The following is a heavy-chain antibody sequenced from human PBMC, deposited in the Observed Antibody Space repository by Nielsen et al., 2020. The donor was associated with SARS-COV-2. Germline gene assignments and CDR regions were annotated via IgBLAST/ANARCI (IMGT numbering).Heavy chain of an antibody. D-gene: IGHD6-19*01. V-gene: IGHV3-48*02. CDR1: GFTFSSYS. Sequence: GESLKISCAASGFTFSSYSMNWVRQAPGKGLEWVSYISSSSSTIYYADSVKGRFTISRDSAKNSLYLQMNSLRDEDTAVYYCAIIAVAGTDWFDPWGQGTLVTVSS. CDR3: AIIAVAGTDWFDP. J-gene: IGHJ5*02. CDR2: ISSSSSTI.